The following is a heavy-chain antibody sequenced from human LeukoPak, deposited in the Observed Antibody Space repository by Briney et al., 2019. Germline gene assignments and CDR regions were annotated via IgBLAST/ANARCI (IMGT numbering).Heavy chain of an antibody. J-gene: IGHJ3*02. D-gene: IGHD4-17*01. CDR2: ISAYNGNT. Sequence: ASVKVSCTASGYTFTSYGISWVRQAPGQGLEWMGWISAYNGNTNYAQKLQGRVTMTTDTSTSTAYMELRSLRSDDTAVYYCAREGYFGDGDPHSDAFDIWGQGTMVTVSS. CDR1: GYTFTSYG. V-gene: IGHV1-18*01. CDR3: AREGYFGDGDPHSDAFDI.